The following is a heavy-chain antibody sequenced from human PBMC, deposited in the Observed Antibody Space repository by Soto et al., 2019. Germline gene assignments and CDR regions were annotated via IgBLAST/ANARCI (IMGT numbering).Heavy chain of an antibody. V-gene: IGHV1-69*01. Sequence: QVPLVQSGAEVKKPGSSVKVSCKASGGTFSSYAISWVRQAPGQGLEWMGGIIPIFGTANYAQKFQGRVTITADESTSTAYMELSSLRSEDTAVYYCARERRAGTILGGWFDPWGQGTLVTVSS. CDR2: IIPIFGTA. J-gene: IGHJ5*02. CDR1: GGTFSSYA. CDR3: ARERRAGTILGGWFDP. D-gene: IGHD1-1*01.